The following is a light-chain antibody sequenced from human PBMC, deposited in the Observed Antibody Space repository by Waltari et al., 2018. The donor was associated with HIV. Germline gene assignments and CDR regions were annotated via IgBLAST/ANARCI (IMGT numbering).Light chain of an antibody. CDR2: QAS. CDR3: QQYRSYSPWT. J-gene: IGKJ1*01. Sequence: DVQMTQSPSTVSASIGDRVTITCRSSQTISNWLACYQQKPGKAPNLLIYQASNLESGVPSRFRGSGSGTEFTLIIANLQAEDSATYYCQQYRSYSPWTFGQGTKVE. CDR1: QTISNW. V-gene: IGKV1-5*03.